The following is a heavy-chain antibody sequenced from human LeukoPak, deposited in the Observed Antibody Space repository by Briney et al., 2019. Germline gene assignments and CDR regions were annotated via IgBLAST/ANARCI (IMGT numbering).Heavy chain of an antibody. V-gene: IGHV4-59*08. CDR2: LYYTGST. D-gene: IGHD6-6*01. CDR3: ARHRGYSSSSYFDY. J-gene: IGHJ4*02. Sequence: PSETLSLTCSVSGGSISNYYWSWIRQPPGRGLEWIGYLYYTGSTNSSPSLKSRVTMSLDTSKNQFSLRLSSVTAADTAVYFCARHRGYSSSSYFDYWGQGSLVPVSS. CDR1: GGSISNYY.